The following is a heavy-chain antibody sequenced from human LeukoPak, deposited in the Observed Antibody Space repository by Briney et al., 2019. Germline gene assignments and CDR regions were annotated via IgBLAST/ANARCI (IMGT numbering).Heavy chain of an antibody. D-gene: IGHD3-10*01. J-gene: IGHJ3*02. CDR1: GFTFSSYA. V-gene: IGHV3-30-3*01. Sequence: PGRSLRLSCAASGFTFSSYAMHWVRQAPGKGLEWAAVISYDGSNKYYADSVKGRFTISRDNSKNTLYLQMNSLRAEDTAVYYCARGRGAFDIWGQGAMVTVSS. CDR2: ISYDGSNK. CDR3: ARGRGAFDI.